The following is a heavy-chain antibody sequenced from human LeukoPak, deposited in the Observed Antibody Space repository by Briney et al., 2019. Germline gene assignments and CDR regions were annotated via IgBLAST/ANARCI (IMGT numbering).Heavy chain of an antibody. CDR2: IYSSGST. Sequence: SETLSLTCTVSGASISSYYWTWIRQPAGEGLEWIGRIYSSGSTNYSPSLKSRVTMSLDTSKNQFSLRLSSVTAADTAVYYCARARGGSGSYGLFDYWGQGTLVTVSS. CDR1: GASISSYY. J-gene: IGHJ4*02. CDR3: ARARGGSGSYGLFDY. V-gene: IGHV4-4*07. D-gene: IGHD1-26*01.